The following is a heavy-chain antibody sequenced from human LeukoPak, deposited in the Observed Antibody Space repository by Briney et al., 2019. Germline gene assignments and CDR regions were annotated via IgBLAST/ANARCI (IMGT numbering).Heavy chain of an antibody. D-gene: IGHD2-15*01. V-gene: IGHV4-38-2*01. J-gene: IGHJ4*02. CDR3: ARADIVVVVAATHFDY. Sequence: SETLSLTCAVSGYSISSGYYWGWIRQPPGKGLEWIGSIYHSGSTYYNPPLKSRVTISVDTSKNQFSLKLSSVTAADTAVYYCARADIVVVVAATHFDYWGQGTLVTVSS. CDR1: GYSISSGYY. CDR2: IYHSGST.